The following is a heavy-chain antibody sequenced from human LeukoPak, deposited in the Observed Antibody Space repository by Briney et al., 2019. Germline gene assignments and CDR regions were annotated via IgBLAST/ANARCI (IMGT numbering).Heavy chain of an antibody. CDR3: AELGITMIGGV. D-gene: IGHD3-10*02. CDR1: GFTFSTYG. CDR2: IRYDGMNK. J-gene: IGHJ6*04. V-gene: IGHV3-30*02. Sequence: GGSLRLSCAASGFTFSTYGMHWVRQAPGKGLEWVAFIRYDGMNKYYADSVKGRFTISRDSSKNTVYLQMNSLRAEDTAVYYCAELGITMIGGVWGKGTTVTISS.